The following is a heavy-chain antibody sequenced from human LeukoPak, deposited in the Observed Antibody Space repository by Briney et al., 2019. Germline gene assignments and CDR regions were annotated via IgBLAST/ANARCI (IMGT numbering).Heavy chain of an antibody. CDR2: MNQDGSEK. Sequence: PGGSLRLSCAASGFTFSDSWMSWVRQALGKGLEWVANMNQDGSEKDYVDSVKGRFTISRDNARNSLYLQMGSLRAEDTAVYYCATYTHWVAGDVWGQGTTVTVSS. D-gene: IGHD3-16*01. J-gene: IGHJ6*02. CDR1: GFTFSDSW. CDR3: ATYTHWVAGDV. V-gene: IGHV3-7*01.